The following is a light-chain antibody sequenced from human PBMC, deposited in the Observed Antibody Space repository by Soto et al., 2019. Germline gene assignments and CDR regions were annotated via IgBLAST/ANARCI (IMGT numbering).Light chain of an antibody. J-gene: IGLJ1*01. CDR3: SSYAGTYIV. CDR1: SSDVGGYDY. Sequence: QSALTQPPSASGSPGQSVAISCTGTSSDVGGYDYVSWYQQHPGKAPKLMIYDVSKRPSGVPDRFSGSKSGNTASLTVSGLQAEDEADYYCSSYAGTYIVFGTGTNSPS. V-gene: IGLV2-8*01. CDR2: DVS.